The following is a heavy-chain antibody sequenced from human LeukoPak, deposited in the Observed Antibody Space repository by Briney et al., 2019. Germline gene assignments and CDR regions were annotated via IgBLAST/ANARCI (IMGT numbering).Heavy chain of an antibody. CDR3: ARAWESIAVAAIDY. J-gene: IGHJ4*02. D-gene: IGHD6-19*01. CDR2: ISAYNGNT. V-gene: IGHV1-18*04. CDR1: GYTFTSYG. Sequence: ASVKVSCKASGYTFTSYGISWVRQAPGQGLEWMGWISAYNGNTNYAQKLQGRVTMTTDTSTSTAYMELRSLRSDDTAVYYCARAWESIAVAAIDYWGQGTLVTVSS.